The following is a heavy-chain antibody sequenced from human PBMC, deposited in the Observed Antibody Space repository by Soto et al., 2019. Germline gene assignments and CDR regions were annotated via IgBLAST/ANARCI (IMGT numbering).Heavy chain of an antibody. V-gene: IGHV3-9*01. CDR1: GFTFDDYA. CDR2: ISWNSGSI. Sequence: PGGSLRLSCAASGFTFDDYAMHWVRQAPGKGLEWVSGISWNSGSIGYADSVKGRFTISRDNAKNSLYLQMNSLRAEDTALYYCAKDTDILTGPIDYWGQGTLVTVSS. D-gene: IGHD3-9*01. J-gene: IGHJ4*02. CDR3: AKDTDILTGPIDY.